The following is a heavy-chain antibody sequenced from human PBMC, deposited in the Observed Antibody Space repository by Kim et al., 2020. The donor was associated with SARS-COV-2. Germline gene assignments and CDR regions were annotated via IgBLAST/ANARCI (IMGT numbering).Heavy chain of an antibody. CDR1: GFTFSSYW. J-gene: IGHJ3*02. Sequence: GGSLRLSCAASGFTFSSYWMSWVRQAPGKGLEWVANIKQDGSEKYYVDSVKGRFTISRDNAKKSLYLQMNSLRAEDTAVYYCARELGSAGTPGYAFDIWGQGTMVTVSS. CDR3: ARELGSAGTPGYAFDI. CDR2: IKQDGSEK. V-gene: IGHV3-7*01. D-gene: IGHD6-13*01.